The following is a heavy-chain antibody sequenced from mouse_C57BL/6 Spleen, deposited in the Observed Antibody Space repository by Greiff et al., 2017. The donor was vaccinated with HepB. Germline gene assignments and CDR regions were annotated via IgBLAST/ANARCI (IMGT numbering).Heavy chain of an antibody. CDR3: ARKRGGTLFDY. CDR2: INPNNGGT. V-gene: IGHV1-18*01. D-gene: IGHD3-3*01. J-gene: IGHJ2*01. CDR1: GYTFTDYY. Sequence: VQLQQSGPELVKPGASVKIPCKASGYTFTDYYMDWVKQSHGKSLEWIGDINPNNGGTIYNQKFKGKATLTVDKSSSTAYMELRSLTSEDTAVYYCARKRGGTLFDYWGQGTTLTVAA.